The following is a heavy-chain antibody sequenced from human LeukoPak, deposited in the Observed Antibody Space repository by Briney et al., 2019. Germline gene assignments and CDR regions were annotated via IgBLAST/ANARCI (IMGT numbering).Heavy chain of an antibody. V-gene: IGHV4-59*01. D-gene: IGHD6-13*01. Sequence: SETLSLTCTVSGGSISSYYWSWIRQPPGKGLEWIGYIYYSGSTNYNPSLKSRVTISVDTSKNQFSLKLSSVTAADTAVYYCARYFLGGAAVDYWGQGTLVTVSS. CDR1: GGSISSYY. CDR2: IYYSGST. J-gene: IGHJ4*02. CDR3: ARYFLGGAAVDY.